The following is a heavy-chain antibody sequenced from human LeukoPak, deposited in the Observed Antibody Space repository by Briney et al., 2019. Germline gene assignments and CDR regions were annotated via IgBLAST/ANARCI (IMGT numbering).Heavy chain of an antibody. J-gene: IGHJ4*02. V-gene: IGHV1-2*02. D-gene: IGHD1-26*01. CDR3: ARDRALSGSYYFDY. Sequence: ASVKVSCKASGYTFTGYYMHWVRQAPGQGLEWMGWINPNSGGTNYAQKFQGRVTMTRDTSISTAYMELSRLRSDDTAVYYCARDRALSGSYYFDYWGQGTLVTVSS. CDR2: INPNSGGT. CDR1: GYTFTGYY.